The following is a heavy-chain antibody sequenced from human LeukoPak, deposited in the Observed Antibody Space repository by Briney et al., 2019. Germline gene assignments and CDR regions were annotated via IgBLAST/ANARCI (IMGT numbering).Heavy chain of an antibody. Sequence: GSSVKVSCKASGGTFSSYAISWVRQAPGQGFEWMGGIIPILGAANYAQKFQGRATITTDESTSTAYMELSSLRSEDTAVYYCARGSGLRFLEWLFPNDPWGQGTLVTVSS. CDR2: IIPILGAA. D-gene: IGHD3-3*01. CDR1: GGTFSSYA. CDR3: ARGSGLRFLEWLFPNDP. V-gene: IGHV1-69*05. J-gene: IGHJ5*02.